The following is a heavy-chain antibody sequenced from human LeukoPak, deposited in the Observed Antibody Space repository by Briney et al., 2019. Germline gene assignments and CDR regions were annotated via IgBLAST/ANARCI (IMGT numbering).Heavy chain of an antibody. J-gene: IGHJ4*02. CDR1: GFTFSSYA. CDR2: ISGSGGST. D-gene: IGHD1-26*01. CDR3: AKDRSGSYGGGFDY. V-gene: IGHV3-23*01. Sequence: PGGSLRLSCAAFGFTFSSYAMSGVRQAPGKGLEWVSAISGSGGSTYYADSVKGRFTISRDNSKNTVYLQMNSLRAEDTAVYYCAKDRSGSYGGGFDYWGQGTLVTVSS.